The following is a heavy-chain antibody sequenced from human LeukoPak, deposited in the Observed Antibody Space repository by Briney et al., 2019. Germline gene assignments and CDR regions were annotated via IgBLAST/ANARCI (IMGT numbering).Heavy chain of an antibody. Sequence: PGMSLRLSCVASGFPFTRNAMHWVRQAPGKGLEWVAVTSPDGSEQYYADCVKGRFTISRDNSKNSLYLQMNSLRAEDTAVYYCARVSSSWYSYYYYYMDVWGKGTTVTVSS. CDR1: GFPFTRNA. CDR3: ARVSSSWYSYYYYYMDV. V-gene: IGHV3-30*07. J-gene: IGHJ6*03. D-gene: IGHD6-13*01. CDR2: TSPDGSEQ.